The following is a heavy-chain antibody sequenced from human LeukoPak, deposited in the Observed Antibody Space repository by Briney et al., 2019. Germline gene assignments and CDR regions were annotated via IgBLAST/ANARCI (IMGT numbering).Heavy chain of an antibody. CDR1: GFTFSSYA. V-gene: IGHV3-23*01. CDR2: ISGSGGST. Sequence: PGGSLRLSCAASGFTFSSYAMSWVRQAPGKGLEWVSAISGSGGSTYYADSVKGRFTISRDNSKNTLYLQMNSLRAEDTAVYYCAKDRPPVYIGQYPKWELQYKSPDYWGQGTLVTVSS. D-gene: IGHD1-26*01. J-gene: IGHJ4*02. CDR3: AKDRPPVYIGQYPKWELQYKSPDY.